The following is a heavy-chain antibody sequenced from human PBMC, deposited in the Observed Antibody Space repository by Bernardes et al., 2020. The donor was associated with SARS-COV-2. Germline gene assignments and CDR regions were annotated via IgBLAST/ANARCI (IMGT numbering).Heavy chain of an antibody. CDR1: GGSIRSYY. J-gene: IGHJ5*02. CDR3: AREDSSGYFVWFDP. CDR2: ISDSGST. V-gene: IGHV4-59*01. D-gene: IGHD3-22*01. Sequence: SETLSLTCTVSGGSIRSYYWSWIRQPPGKGLEWIGYISDSGSTNYNPSLKSRVTISEDTSKNQFSLKLSSVTAADTAVYYCAREDSSGYFVWFDPWGQGTLVTVSS.